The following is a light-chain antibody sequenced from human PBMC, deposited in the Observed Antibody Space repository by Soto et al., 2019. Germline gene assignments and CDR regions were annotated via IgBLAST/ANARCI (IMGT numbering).Light chain of an antibody. J-gene: IGKJ4*01. CDR3: EQYGVSQGP. Sequence: LTHTPSTLSSSPGARDTLPCRASQSVSSSNLPWYQQKPGQAPRPPIYGASSRATGIPDRFSGSGSGTDFTLTICRLEPEDFAVYYCEQYGVSQGPFGGGTKVDI. CDR2: GAS. CDR1: QSVSSSN. V-gene: IGKV3-20*01.